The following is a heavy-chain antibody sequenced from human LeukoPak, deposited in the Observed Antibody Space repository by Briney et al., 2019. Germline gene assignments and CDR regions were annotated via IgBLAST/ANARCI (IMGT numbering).Heavy chain of an antibody. J-gene: IGHJ5*01. D-gene: IGHD3-22*01. CDR1: GFTFSSYG. V-gene: IGHV3-33*08. Sequence: PGRSLRLSCAASGFTFSSYGMHWVRQAPGKGLEWVAVIWYDGSNKYYADSVKGRFTISRDNSKNTLYLQMNSLRAEDTAVYYCARDYYDSSGYYSGDSWGQGTLVTVSS. CDR3: ARDYYDSSGYYSGDS. CDR2: IWYDGSNK.